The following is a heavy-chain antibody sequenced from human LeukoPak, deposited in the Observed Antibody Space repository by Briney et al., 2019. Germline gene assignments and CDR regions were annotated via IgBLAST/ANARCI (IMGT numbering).Heavy chain of an antibody. V-gene: IGHV7-4-1*02. Sequence: RASVKVSCKASGYTFTSYAMNWVRQAPGQGLEWMGWINTNTGNPTYAQGFTGRFVFSLDTSVSTAYLQISSLKAEDTAVYYCARGREDDFWSGHAFDIWGQGTMVTVSS. D-gene: IGHD3-3*01. CDR2: INTNTGNP. J-gene: IGHJ3*02. CDR1: GYTFTSYA. CDR3: ARGREDDFWSGHAFDI.